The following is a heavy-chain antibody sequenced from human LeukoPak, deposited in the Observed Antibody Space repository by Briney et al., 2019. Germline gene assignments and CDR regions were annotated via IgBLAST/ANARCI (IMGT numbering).Heavy chain of an antibody. Sequence: SVKVSCKASGGTFSSYTISWVRQAPGQGLEWMGRIIPILGIANYAQKFQGRVTITADKSTSTAYMELSSLRSEDTAVYYCARDSGYGVPDYWGQGTLVTVSP. CDR2: IIPILGIA. CDR3: ARDSGYGVPDY. CDR1: GGTFSSYT. D-gene: IGHD5-12*01. J-gene: IGHJ4*02. V-gene: IGHV1-69*04.